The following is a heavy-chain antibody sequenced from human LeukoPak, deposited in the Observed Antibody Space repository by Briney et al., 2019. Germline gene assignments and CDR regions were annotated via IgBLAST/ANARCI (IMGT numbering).Heavy chain of an antibody. CDR3: AKGSYYDSSGSFYFDY. Sequence: TGGSLRLSCAASGFTFTSYSMDWVRQAPGKGLEWVSTISGGGGSTYYADSVKGRFAISRDNSKNTLYVQVNSLGTEDTAAYYCAKGSYYDSSGSFYFDYWGQGTLVTVSS. CDR2: ISGGGGST. D-gene: IGHD3-22*01. V-gene: IGHV3-23*01. J-gene: IGHJ4*02. CDR1: GFTFTSYS.